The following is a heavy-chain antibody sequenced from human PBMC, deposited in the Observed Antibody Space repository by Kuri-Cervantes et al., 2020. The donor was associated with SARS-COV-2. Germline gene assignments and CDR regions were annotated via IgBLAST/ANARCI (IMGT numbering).Heavy chain of an antibody. CDR1: GFTFSSYA. D-gene: IGHD5-24*01. Sequence: GGSLRLSCAASGFTFSSYAMHWVRQAPGKGLEWAAVISYDGSNKYYADSVKGRFTISRDNSKNTLYLQMNSLRAEDTAVYYCARDIGMATNRGLDYWGQGTLVTVSS. CDR3: ARDIGMATNRGLDY. V-gene: IGHV3-30-3*01. J-gene: IGHJ4*02. CDR2: ISYDGSNK.